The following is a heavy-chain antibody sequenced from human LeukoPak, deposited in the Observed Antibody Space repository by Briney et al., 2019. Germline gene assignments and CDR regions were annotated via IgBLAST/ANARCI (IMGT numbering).Heavy chain of an antibody. CDR2: MNPNSGNT. V-gene: IGHV1-8*01. D-gene: IGHD6-19*01. CDR1: GYTFTSYD. Sequence: ASVKVSCKASGYTFTSYDINWVRQATGQGLEWMRWMNPNSGNTGYAQKFQGRVTMTRNTSISTAYMELSSLRSEDTAVYYCANPGAVAGRHDELAFDIWGQGTMVTVSS. J-gene: IGHJ3*02. CDR3: ANPGAVAGRHDELAFDI.